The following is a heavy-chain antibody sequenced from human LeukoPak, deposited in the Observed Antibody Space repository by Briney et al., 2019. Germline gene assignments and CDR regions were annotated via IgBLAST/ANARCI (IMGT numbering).Heavy chain of an antibody. D-gene: IGHD3-10*01. CDR2: INPNSGGT. CDR3: AAWVRWFGSFDY. Sequence: ASVKVSCKASGYTFTGYYMHWVRHAPGQGLEWMGWINPNSGGTNYAQKFQGRVSMTRDTSISTAYMELSRLRSDDTAVYYCAAWVRWFGSFDYWGQGTLVTVPS. V-gene: IGHV1-2*02. CDR1: GYTFTGYY. J-gene: IGHJ4*02.